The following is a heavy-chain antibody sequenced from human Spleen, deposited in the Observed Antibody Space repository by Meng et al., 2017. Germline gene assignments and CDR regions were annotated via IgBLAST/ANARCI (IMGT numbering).Heavy chain of an antibody. V-gene: IGHV4-34*01. CDR3: ARVGLEIDY. J-gene: IGHJ4*02. Sequence: QVQLQQWGAGLFKPAETLSLSCAVYGGSFSGYYWSWIRQPPGKGLECIGEINHSGSTNYNPSLKSRVTISVDTSKNQFSLKLSSVTAADTAVYYCARVGLEIDYWGQGTLVTVSS. CDR1: GGSFSGYY. CDR2: INHSGST.